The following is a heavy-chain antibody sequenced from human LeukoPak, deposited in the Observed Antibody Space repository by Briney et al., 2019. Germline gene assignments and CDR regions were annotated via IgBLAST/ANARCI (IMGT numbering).Heavy chain of an antibody. D-gene: IGHD4-17*01. V-gene: IGHV3-9*03. CDR3: AKDKTGDYGPLYFDY. CDR2: ISWNSGSI. CDR1: GFTFDDYA. Sequence: GGSLRLSCATSGFTFDDYAVHWVRHAPGKGLEWVSGISWNSGSIGYADSVKGRFTISRDNAKNSLYLQMNSLRAEDMALYYCAKDKTGDYGPLYFDYWGQGTLVTVSS. J-gene: IGHJ4*02.